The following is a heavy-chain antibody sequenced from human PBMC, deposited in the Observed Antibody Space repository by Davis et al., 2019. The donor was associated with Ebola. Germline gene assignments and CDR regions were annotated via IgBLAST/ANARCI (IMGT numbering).Heavy chain of an antibody. J-gene: IGHJ4*02. CDR1: GYIFTTYG. CDR3: AREGPFGESNFGY. CDR2: IIPILGIA. V-gene: IGHV1-69*04. Sequence: SVKVSCKASGYIFTTYGISWVRQAPGQGLEWMGRIIPILGIANYAQKFQGRVTITADESTNTAYMELSSLRFEDTAVYYCAREGPFGESNFGYWGQGTLVTVSS. D-gene: IGHD3-10*01.